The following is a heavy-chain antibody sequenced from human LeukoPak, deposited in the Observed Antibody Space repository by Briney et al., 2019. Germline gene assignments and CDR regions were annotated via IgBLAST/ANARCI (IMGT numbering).Heavy chain of an antibody. CDR3: ARDQGPIYDYSSYYYYYMDV. D-gene: IGHD4-11*01. J-gene: IGHJ6*03. CDR2: IYTSGST. Sequence: PSETLSLTCTVSGGSISSYYWSWIRQPAGKGLEWIGRIYTSGSTNYNPSLKSRVTMSVDTSKNQFSLKLSSVTAADTAVYYCARDQGPIYDYSSYYYYYMDVWGKGTTVTVSS. V-gene: IGHV4-4*07. CDR1: GGSISSYY.